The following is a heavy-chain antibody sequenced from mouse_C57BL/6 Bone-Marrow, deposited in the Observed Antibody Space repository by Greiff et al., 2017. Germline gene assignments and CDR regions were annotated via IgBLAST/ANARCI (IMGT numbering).Heavy chain of an antibody. V-gene: IGHV14-4*01. CDR3: TIYYYGSSYAKGY. Sequence: VQLKQSGAELVRPGASVKLSCTASGFNIKDDYMHWVKQRPEQGLEWIGWIDPENGDTAYASKFQGKATITADTSSNTAYLQLSSLTSEDSAVYYCTIYYYGSSYAKGYWGQGTSVTVSS. CDR2: IDPENGDT. J-gene: IGHJ4*01. CDR1: GFNIKDDY. D-gene: IGHD1-1*01.